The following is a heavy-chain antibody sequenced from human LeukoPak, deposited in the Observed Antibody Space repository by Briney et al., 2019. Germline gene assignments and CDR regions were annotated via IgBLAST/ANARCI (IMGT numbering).Heavy chain of an antibody. D-gene: IGHD3-22*01. CDR1: GYSISSGYN. Sequence: KPSETLSLTCAVSGYSISSGYNWGWIRQPPGKGLEWIGSIYHSGSTYYNPSLKSRVTISVDTSKNQFSLKLSSVTAADTAVYYCARGRYYDSSDSRDYWGQGTLVTVSS. CDR3: ARGRYYDSSDSRDY. CDR2: IYHSGST. J-gene: IGHJ4*02. V-gene: IGHV4-38-2*01.